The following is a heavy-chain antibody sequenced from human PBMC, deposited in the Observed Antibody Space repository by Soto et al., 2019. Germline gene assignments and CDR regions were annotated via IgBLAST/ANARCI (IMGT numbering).Heavy chain of an antibody. CDR1: GGTFSRYA. J-gene: IGHJ5*02. Sequence: QVQLVQSGAEVKKPGSSVKVSCKASGGTFSRYAISWVRQAPGQGLEWMGGIIPIFGTANYAQKFQGRVTITADESTSTAYMELSSLRSEDTAVYYCASLRSIAAANWFDPWGQGTLVTVSS. D-gene: IGHD6-6*01. CDR2: IIPIFGTA. V-gene: IGHV1-69*01. CDR3: ASLRSIAAANWFDP.